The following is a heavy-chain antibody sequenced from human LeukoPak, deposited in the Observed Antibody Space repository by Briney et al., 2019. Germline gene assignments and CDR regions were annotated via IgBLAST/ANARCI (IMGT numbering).Heavy chain of an antibody. J-gene: IGHJ4*02. CDR3: ARAITMVRGVSPSVELHKLYYFDY. Sequence: GASVKVFCKASGYTFTSYGISWVRQAPGQGLEWMGWISAYNGNTNYAQKLQGRVTMTTDTSTSTAYMELRSLRSDDTAVYYCARAITMVRGVSPSVELHKLYYFDYWGQGTLVTVSS. V-gene: IGHV1-18*04. CDR1: GYTFTSYG. D-gene: IGHD3-10*01. CDR2: ISAYNGNT.